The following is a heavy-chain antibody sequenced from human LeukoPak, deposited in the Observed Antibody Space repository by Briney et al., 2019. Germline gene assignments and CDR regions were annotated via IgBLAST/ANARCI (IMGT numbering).Heavy chain of an antibody. CDR1: GGSISSGSYY. J-gene: IGHJ5*02. CDR3: ARDPYYYDSSGTKYNWFDP. D-gene: IGHD3-22*01. V-gene: IGHV4-61*02. Sequence: TSETLSLTCTVSGGSISSGSYYWSWIRQPAGKGLEWIGRIYTSGSTNYNPSLKSRVTISVDTSKNQFSLKLSSVTATDTAVYYCARDPYYYDSSGTKYNWFDPWGQGTPVTVSS. CDR2: IYTSGST.